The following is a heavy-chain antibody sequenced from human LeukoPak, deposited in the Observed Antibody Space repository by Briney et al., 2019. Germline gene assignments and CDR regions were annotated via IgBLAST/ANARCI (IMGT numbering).Heavy chain of an antibody. Sequence: GRSLRLSCAASGFTFSSYGMHWVRQAPGKGLEWVAVISYDGSNKYYADSVKGRFTISRDNSKNTLYLQMNSLRAEDTAVYYCAKDDRPYCGGDCFNYHYYGMDVRGQGTRSPSP. V-gene: IGHV3-30*18. D-gene: IGHD2-21*02. CDR2: ISYDGSNK. CDR3: AKDDRPYCGGDCFNYHYYGMDV. J-gene: IGHJ6*02. CDR1: GFTFSSYG.